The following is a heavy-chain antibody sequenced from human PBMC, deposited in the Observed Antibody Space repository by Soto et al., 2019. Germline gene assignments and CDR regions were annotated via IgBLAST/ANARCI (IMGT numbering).Heavy chain of an antibody. CDR1: GGTVSSYA. CDR2: IIPIFGTA. CDR3: ARDTEAAAGYYYGMDV. J-gene: IGHJ6*02. V-gene: IGHV1-69*01. D-gene: IGHD6-13*01. Sequence: QVQLVQSGAEGKKPGSSVKISCKASGGTVSSYAISWVRQAPGQGLEWMGGIIPIFGTANYAQKFQGRVTITADESTSTAYMELSSLRSEDTAVYYCARDTEAAAGYYYGMDVWGQGTTVTVSS.